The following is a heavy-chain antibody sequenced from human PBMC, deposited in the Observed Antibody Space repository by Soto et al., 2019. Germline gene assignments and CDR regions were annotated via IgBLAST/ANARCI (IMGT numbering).Heavy chain of an antibody. CDR1: GGSLSTYH. Sequence: QVQLHESGPGLVKPSETLSLICTVSGGSLSTYHWNWIRQTPGKGLEWLGYIRNTGHSSYNPSLKSRVTMSLDTSKNQISLNLNSVTAADTAVYYCATNSVAAAFDIWGQGTVVTV. D-gene: IGHD2-15*01. J-gene: IGHJ3*02. V-gene: IGHV4-59*01. CDR2: IRNTGHS. CDR3: ATNSVAAAFDI.